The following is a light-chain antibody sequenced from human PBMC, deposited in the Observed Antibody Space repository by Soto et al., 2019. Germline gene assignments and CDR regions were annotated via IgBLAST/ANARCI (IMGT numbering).Light chain of an antibody. CDR3: QQRSQWPPLT. J-gene: IGKJ4*01. V-gene: IGKV3-11*01. Sequence: EIVLTQSPGTLSLSPGERATLSCRASQSISNYLAWYQHKPGQAPRLLISDASKRASGVPARFSGSGSGTDFTLTISSLEPEDFAVYYCQQRSQWPPLTFGGATTVEIK. CDR2: DAS. CDR1: QSISNY.